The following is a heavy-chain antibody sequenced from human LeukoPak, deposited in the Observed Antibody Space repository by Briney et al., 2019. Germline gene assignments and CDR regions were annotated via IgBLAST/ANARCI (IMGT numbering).Heavy chain of an antibody. CDR1: GFTFSSYA. V-gene: IGHV3-23*01. J-gene: IGHJ3*02. Sequence: PGGSLRLSCAASGFTFSSYALSWVRQAPGKGLEWVSGISGSGNTTYYADSVRGRFTISRDNSKNTLYLQMSSLRAEDTAVYYCAREINSGWELLRDAFDIWGQGTMVTDSS. CDR2: ISGSGNTT. D-gene: IGHD1-26*01. CDR3: AREINSGWELLRDAFDI.